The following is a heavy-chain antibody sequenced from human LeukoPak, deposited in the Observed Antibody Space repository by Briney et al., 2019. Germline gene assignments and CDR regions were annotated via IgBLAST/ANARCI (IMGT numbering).Heavy chain of an antibody. CDR1: GFNFDVYG. CDR3: ARDGSGSGDF. D-gene: IGHD2-15*01. CDR2: ISSSSTNI. J-gene: IGHJ4*02. V-gene: IGHV3-21*01. Sequence: GGSLRLSCAVSGFNFDVYGMNWVRQAPGEGLERVSSISSSSTNIYYADSVKGRFAVSRDNAKKSLYLLMHDLRAEDTAVYYCARDGSGSGDFWGQGTLVTVSS.